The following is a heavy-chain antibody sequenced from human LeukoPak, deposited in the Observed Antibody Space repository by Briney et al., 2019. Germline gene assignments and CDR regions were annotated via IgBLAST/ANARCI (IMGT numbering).Heavy chain of an antibody. J-gene: IGHJ6*02. CDR2: NYYSGST. Sequence: QTLSPPCTFSCCAHSRGDFYWGLSRPPPREGPGWVGYNYYSGSTYYNPSLKSRVTISVDTSKNQFSLKLSSVTAADTAVYYCARGVVVVVAATYYYYYGMDVWGQGTTVTVSS. CDR3: ARGVVVVVAATYYYYYGMDV. V-gene: IGHV4-30-4*01. CDR1: CCAHSRGDFY. D-gene: IGHD2-15*01.